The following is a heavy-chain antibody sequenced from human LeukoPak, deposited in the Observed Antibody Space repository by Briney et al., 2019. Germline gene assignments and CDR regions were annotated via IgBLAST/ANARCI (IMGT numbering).Heavy chain of an antibody. CDR1: GYTFTGYY. V-gene: IGHV1-2*02. CDR2: INPNSGGT. CDR3: ASYYGSKRAFDI. Sequence: ASVKVSCKASGYTFTGYYMHWVRQDPGQGLEWMGWINPNSGGTNYAQKFQGRVTMTRDTSISTAYMELSRLRSDDTAVYYCASYYGSKRAFDIWGQGTMVTVSS. J-gene: IGHJ3*02. D-gene: IGHD3-10*01.